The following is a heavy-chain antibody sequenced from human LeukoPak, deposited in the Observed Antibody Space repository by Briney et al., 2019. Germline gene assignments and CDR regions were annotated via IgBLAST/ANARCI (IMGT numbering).Heavy chain of an antibody. CDR1: GFVFSKNG. Sequence: GGSLRLSCATSGFVFSKNGMHWVRQAPGKGLEWVAFIRHDESSKYYADSVKGRFTISRDNSKNTLSLQMNSLRPDDTAVYYCAKFSYGDYVAWGQGTLVIVSS. J-gene: IGHJ5*02. D-gene: IGHD4-17*01. CDR2: IRHDESSK. V-gene: IGHV3-30*02. CDR3: AKFSYGDYVA.